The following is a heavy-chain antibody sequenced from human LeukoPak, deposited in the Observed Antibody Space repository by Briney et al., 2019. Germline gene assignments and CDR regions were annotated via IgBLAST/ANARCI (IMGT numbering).Heavy chain of an antibody. CDR2: IYSGGST. V-gene: IGHV3-66*01. D-gene: IGHD6-19*01. CDR1: EFSVGSNY. Sequence: AGGSLRLSCAASEFSVGSNYMTWVRQAPGKGLEWVSLIYSGGSTYYADSVKGRFTISRDNSKNTLYLQMNSLRAEDTAVYYCAGYSSGWYIYYYYMDVWGKGTTVTVSS. CDR3: AGYSSGWYIYYYYMDV. J-gene: IGHJ6*03.